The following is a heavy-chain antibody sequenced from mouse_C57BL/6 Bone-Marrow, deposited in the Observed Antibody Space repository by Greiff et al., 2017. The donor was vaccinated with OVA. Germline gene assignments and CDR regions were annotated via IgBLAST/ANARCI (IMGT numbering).Heavy chain of an antibody. Sequence: EVKLMESGEGLVKPGGSLKLSCAASGFTFSSYAMSWVRQTPEKRLEWVAYISSGGDYIYYADTVKGRFTISRDNARNTLYLNMSSLKSEDTAMYYCTRLLDDMDYWGQGTSVTVSS. CDR2: ISSGGDYI. CDR1: GFTFSSYA. D-gene: IGHD2-1*01. J-gene: IGHJ4*01. V-gene: IGHV5-9-1*02. CDR3: TRLLDDMDY.